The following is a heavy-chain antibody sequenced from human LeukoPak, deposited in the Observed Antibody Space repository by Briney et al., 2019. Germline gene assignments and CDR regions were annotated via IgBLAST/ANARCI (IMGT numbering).Heavy chain of an antibody. CDR2: IKQDGSEK. CDR3: AGRDCSSTSCYGGRYYFDY. CDR1: GFTFSSYW. J-gene: IGHJ4*02. D-gene: IGHD2-2*01. Sequence: GGSLRLSCAASGFTFSSYWMSWVRQAPGKGLEWVANIKQDGSEKYYVDSVKGRFTISRDNAKNSLYLQMNSLRAEDTAVYYCAGRDCSSTSCYGGRYYFDYWGQGTLVTVSS. V-gene: IGHV3-7*01.